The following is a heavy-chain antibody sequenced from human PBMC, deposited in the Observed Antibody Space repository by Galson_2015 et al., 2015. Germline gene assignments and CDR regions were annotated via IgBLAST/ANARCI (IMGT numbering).Heavy chain of an antibody. J-gene: IGHJ4*02. D-gene: IGHD6-13*01. CDR1: GYSFTSYW. V-gene: IGHV5-51*01. CDR2: IYPGDSDT. CDR3: ARLDSIAAAGTGFDY. Sequence: QSGAEVKRPGESLKISCKGSGYSFTSYWIGWVRQMPGKGLEWMGIIYPGDSDTRYSPSFQGQVTISADKSISTAYLQWSSLKASDTAMYYCARLDSIAAAGTGFDYWGQGTLVTVSS.